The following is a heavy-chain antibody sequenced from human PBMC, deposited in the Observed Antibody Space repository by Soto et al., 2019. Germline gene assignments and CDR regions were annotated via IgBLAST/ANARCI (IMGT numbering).Heavy chain of an antibody. V-gene: IGHV4-39*01. CDR1: GASITSNSYF. D-gene: IGHD7-27*01. CDR3: AKNWNWGSLVH. J-gene: IGHJ4*02. Sequence: SETLSLSCTVSGASITSNSYFWAWIRQPPGKGLEWIGSIYYSGSTYYNPSLKSRVTISVDTSKNQFSLKLSSVTAADTAVYYCAKNWNWGSLVHWGQGTLVTVS. CDR2: IYYSGST.